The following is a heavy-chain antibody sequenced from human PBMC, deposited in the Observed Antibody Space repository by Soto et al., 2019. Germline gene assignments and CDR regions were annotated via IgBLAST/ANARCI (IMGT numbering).Heavy chain of an antibody. J-gene: IGHJ4*02. CDR3: ARDRDYGSGSTLGWDY. CDR1: GGSIGLYY. D-gene: IGHD3-10*01. CDR2: IYTTGDT. Sequence: QVQLQESGPGLVKSSETLSLTCTVSGGSIGLYYWNWIRQPAGKGLEWIGRIYTTGDTKYNPSLRSRVTMSVDTSKNQFSLKLTSVTAADTAVYYCARDRDYGSGSTLGWDYWGQGTLVSVSS. V-gene: IGHV4-4*07.